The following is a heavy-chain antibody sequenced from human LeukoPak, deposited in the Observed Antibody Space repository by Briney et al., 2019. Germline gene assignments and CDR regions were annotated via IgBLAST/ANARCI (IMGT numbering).Heavy chain of an antibody. V-gene: IGHV1-24*01. CDR1: GYTLTELS. CDR3: ATGGLFCSSTSCYVSPYYYYGMDV. Sequence: ASVKVSCKVSGYTLTELSMHWVRQAPGKGHEWMGGFDPEDGETIYAQKFQGRVTMTEDTSTDTAYMELSSLRSEDTAVYYCATGGLFCSSTSCYVSPYYYYGMDVWGQGTTVTVSS. J-gene: IGHJ6*02. CDR2: FDPEDGET. D-gene: IGHD2-2*01.